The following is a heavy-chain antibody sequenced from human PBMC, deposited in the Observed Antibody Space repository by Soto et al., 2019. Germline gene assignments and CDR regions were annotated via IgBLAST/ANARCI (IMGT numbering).Heavy chain of an antibody. J-gene: IGHJ6*02. CDR1: GGSISTYY. Sequence: SETLSLTCAVSGGSISTYYWSWIRQPPGKGLEWIGEIYYSGNTNYNPSLKSRVTISVDTSKNQFSLKLSSVTAADTAVYYCARLFGVVPYYYYGMDVWGQGTTVTVSS. V-gene: IGHV4-59*12. CDR2: IYYSGNT. D-gene: IGHD3-3*01. CDR3: ARLFGVVPYYYYGMDV.